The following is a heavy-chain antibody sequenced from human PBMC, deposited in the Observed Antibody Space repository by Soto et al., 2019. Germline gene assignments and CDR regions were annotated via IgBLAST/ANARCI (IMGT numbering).Heavy chain of an antibody. Sequence: SETLSLTCTVSGGSISSYYWSWVRQSPGKRMEWIGYVHHSWGSSHNPSLQSRVAISLDTSKSQFSLKVTSVTATDTAVYYCARQGFGPLHGLVDVWGQGTTVTVS. J-gene: IGHJ6*02. V-gene: IGHV4-59*08. CDR3: ARQGFGPLHGLVDV. CDR1: GGSISSYY. CDR2: VHHSWGS. D-gene: IGHD3-10*01.